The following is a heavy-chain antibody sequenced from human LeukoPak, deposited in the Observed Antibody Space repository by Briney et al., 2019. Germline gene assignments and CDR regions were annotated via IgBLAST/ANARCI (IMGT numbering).Heavy chain of an antibody. CDR2: VYASGTT. CDR1: GDSINGATYY. CDR3: ARPGDFWSSDGNWFDP. Sequence: PSQTLSLTCTVSGDSINGATYYWTWIRQPAGKGLEWIGRVYASGTTNVNPSLKSRLSISVDTSKNQFSLKLSSVTAADTAVYYCARPGDFWSSDGNWFDPWGQGTLVTVSS. D-gene: IGHD3-3*01. V-gene: IGHV4-61*02. J-gene: IGHJ5*02.